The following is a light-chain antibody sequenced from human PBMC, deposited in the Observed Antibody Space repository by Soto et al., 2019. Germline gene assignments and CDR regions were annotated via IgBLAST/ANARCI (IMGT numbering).Light chain of an antibody. Sequence: ELVLTQSPGTLSLSPGDRATLSCRSSQSAYSSYLSWYQQKPGQAPRLLIYGASNRATGIPDRFSGSGSGTDFTLTISGLEPEDLAVYYCQQYGTSLFTFGGGTRVEIK. CDR3: QQYGTSLFT. J-gene: IGKJ4*01. V-gene: IGKV3-20*01. CDR2: GAS. CDR1: QSAYSSY.